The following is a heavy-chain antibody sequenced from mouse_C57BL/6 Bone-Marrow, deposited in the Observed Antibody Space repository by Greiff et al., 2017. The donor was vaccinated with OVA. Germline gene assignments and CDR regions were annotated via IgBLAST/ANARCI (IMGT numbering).Heavy chain of an antibody. J-gene: IGHJ3*01. D-gene: IGHD1-1*01. Sequence: VQLQQSGPGLVQPSQSLSITCTVSGFSLTSYGVHWVRQSPGKGLEWLGVIWSGGSTDYNAAFISRLSISKDNSKSQVFFKMNSLQADDTAIYSCAKNHYYGSSAWFAYWGQGTLVTVSA. CDR1: GFSLTSYG. CDR2: IWSGGST. CDR3: AKNHYYGSSAWFAY. V-gene: IGHV2-2*01.